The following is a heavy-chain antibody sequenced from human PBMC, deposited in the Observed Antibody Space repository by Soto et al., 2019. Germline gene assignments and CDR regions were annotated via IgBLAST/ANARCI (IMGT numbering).Heavy chain of an antibody. CDR3: ARGSTGSYPGSRIFDF. CDR2: ITDTGGDA. Sequence: PGGSLRLSCVASGLTFGSRAMSWVRQAPGEGLQWVSTITDTGGDAKYADSVRGRFVISRDNSKKTLYLQMTSLTAEDSAMYFCARGSTGSYPGSRIFDFWGRGTRVTSPQ. CDR1: GLTFGSRA. J-gene: IGHJ4*02. V-gene: IGHV3-23*01. D-gene: IGHD3-10*01.